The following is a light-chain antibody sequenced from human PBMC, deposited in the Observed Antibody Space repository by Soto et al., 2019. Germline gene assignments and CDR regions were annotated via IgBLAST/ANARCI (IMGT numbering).Light chain of an antibody. Sequence: DIQISQSPSSLSASVGDRVTITCRASQDLSNFLAWYQQKPGRAPDLLVYEASTLPSGVPPRFIGGGSGTHFTLTISSLQPEDAATYYGQKYKSAPYTFGQGTKLEIK. CDR3: QKYKSAPYT. CDR1: QDLSNF. CDR2: EAS. J-gene: IGKJ2*01. V-gene: IGKV1-27*01.